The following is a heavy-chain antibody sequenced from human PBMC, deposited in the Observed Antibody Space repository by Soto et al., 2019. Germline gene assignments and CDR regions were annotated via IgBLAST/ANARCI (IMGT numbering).Heavy chain of an antibody. CDR3: SKAMYYDILTGNLSFDY. Sequence: EVQLLESGGGLVRPGGSLRLSCAASGFTFSSYAMSWVRQAPGKGLEWVSTISSSGGSTHYADSVKGRFTISRDNSKNTLYMQINSLRAEDTAVYYCSKAMYYDILTGNLSFDYWGQGTLVTVSS. CDR2: ISSSGGST. V-gene: IGHV3-23*01. J-gene: IGHJ4*02. CDR1: GFTFSSYA. D-gene: IGHD3-9*01.